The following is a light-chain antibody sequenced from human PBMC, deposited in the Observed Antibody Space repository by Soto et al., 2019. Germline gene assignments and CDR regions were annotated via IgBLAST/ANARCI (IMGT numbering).Light chain of an antibody. J-gene: IGKJ1*01. CDR1: QSVSSSS. CDR2: SAS. V-gene: IGKV3-20*01. Sequence: IVLTQSPGTLSLSPGERATLSCRASQSVSSSSLAWYQQKPGQAPRHLIYSASGRATGIPDRFSGSGSGTDFTLTISRLEPEDCAVYYCHEYGSSPWTFGQGTKVEIK. CDR3: HEYGSSPWT.